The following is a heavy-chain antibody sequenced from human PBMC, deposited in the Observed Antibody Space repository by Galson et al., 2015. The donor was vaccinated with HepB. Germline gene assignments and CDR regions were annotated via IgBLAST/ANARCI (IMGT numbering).Heavy chain of an antibody. CDR2: ISYDGSNK. CDR3: TTRGY. D-gene: IGHD1-14*01. Sequence: SLRLSCAASGFTFSSYGMHWVRQAPGKGLEWVAVISYDGSNKYYADSVKGRFTISRDNSKNTLYLQMNSLRAEDTAVYYCTTRGYWGQGTLVTVSS. CDR1: GFTFSSYG. V-gene: IGHV3-30*03. J-gene: IGHJ4*02.